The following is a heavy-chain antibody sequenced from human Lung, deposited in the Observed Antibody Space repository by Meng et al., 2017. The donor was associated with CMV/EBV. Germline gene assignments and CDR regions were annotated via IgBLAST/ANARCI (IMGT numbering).Heavy chain of an antibody. CDR2: MDYRGST. V-gene: IGHV4-30-4*01. D-gene: IGHD2-2*01. Sequence: QVQLQESGPGLVKPSQTLSLTCTVFGDSISSGEYFWSWIRQPPGKGLEWIGYMDYRGSTFYTPSLKSRVTISVDTSKNQFSLKLSSVTAADTAVYFCARGELLWDYWGQGTLVTVSS. J-gene: IGHJ4*02. CDR1: GDSISSGEYF. CDR3: ARGELLWDY.